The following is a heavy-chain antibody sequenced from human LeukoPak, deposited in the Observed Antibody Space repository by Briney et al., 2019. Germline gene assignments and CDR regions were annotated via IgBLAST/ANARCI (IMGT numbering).Heavy chain of an antibody. V-gene: IGHV3-7*01. J-gene: IGHJ4*02. Sequence: PGGSLRLSCAASGFTFSSYWMSWVRQALGKGLEWVANIKQDGSEKYYVDSVKGRFTISRDNAKNSLYLQMNSLRAEDTAVYYCARTFDYGESDYWGQGTLVTVSS. D-gene: IGHD4-17*01. CDR1: GFTFSSYW. CDR3: ARTFDYGESDY. CDR2: IKQDGSEK.